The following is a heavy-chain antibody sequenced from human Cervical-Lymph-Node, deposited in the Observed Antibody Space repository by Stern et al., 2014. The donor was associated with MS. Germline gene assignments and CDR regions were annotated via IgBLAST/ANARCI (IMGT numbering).Heavy chain of an antibody. V-gene: IGHV5-51*01. J-gene: IGHJ4*02. CDR1: GYPFTFYW. CDR3: ARQRYFDY. Sequence: EVQLVESGPEVKRPGESLKISCQASGYPFTFYWIGWVRQMPGNGLEWIAIIFPGGSDIRYSPSFQGQVTISADKSSSTAYLQWNNLKASDTAIYYCARQRYFDYWGQGTLVTVSS. CDR2: IFPGGSDI.